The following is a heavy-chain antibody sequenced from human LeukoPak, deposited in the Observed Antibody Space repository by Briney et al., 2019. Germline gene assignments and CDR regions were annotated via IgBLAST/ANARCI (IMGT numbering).Heavy chain of an antibody. Sequence: PSETLSLTCAVYGGSFSDYYWSWIRQPPGKGLEWIGEINHSGSTNFNPSLKSRVTISVDTSENQFSLKLNSVTAADTAVYYCARAHPYYYDSSGYYRYFDLWGRGTLVTVSS. D-gene: IGHD3-22*01. J-gene: IGHJ2*01. CDR3: ARAHPYYYDSSGYYRYFDL. CDR1: GGSFSDYY. CDR2: INHSGST. V-gene: IGHV4-34*01.